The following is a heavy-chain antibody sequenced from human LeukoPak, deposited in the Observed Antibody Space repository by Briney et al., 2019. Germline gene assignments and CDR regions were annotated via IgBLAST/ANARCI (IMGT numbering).Heavy chain of an antibody. CDR2: SRNKINNYTT. CDR1: GFTLSDHE. J-gene: IGHJ4*02. D-gene: IGHD3-10*01. V-gene: IGHV3-72*01. CDR3: VAMLRGVGY. Sequence: GGSRRLSCAASGFTLSDHEMDWVRQAPGEGLEWVGRSRNKINNYTTKYAASVKGTLTISRDDSRNSLYLQMNSLKTEDTAVYYCVAMLRGVGYWGQGTLVTVSS.